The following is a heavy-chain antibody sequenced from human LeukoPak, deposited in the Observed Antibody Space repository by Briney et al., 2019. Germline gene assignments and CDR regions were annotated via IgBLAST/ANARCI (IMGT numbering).Heavy chain of an antibody. CDR3: ARAFRGEIDY. D-gene: IGHD2-21*01. CDR2: IYTSGST. J-gene: IGHJ4*02. CDR1: GNSISSGDNY. Sequence: SETLSLTCTVSGNSISSGDNYWSWIRQPAGKGLEWIGRIYTSGSTNYNPSLKSRVTISGDTSKNQFSLKLSSVTAADTAVYYCARAFRGEIDYWGQGTLVTVSS. V-gene: IGHV4-61*02.